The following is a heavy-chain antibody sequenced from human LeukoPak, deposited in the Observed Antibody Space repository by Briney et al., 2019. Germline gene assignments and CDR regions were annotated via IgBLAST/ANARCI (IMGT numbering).Heavy chain of an antibody. D-gene: IGHD3-10*02. CDR1: GFTFSDYY. Sequence: LRLSCAASGFTFSDYYMSWIRQPPGKGLEWLGYIYYSGNTDYNPSLKSRVAISVDTSKNQFSLKLSSVTAADTAVYYCARSTGSTMFIDYWGQGTLVTVSS. J-gene: IGHJ4*02. CDR3: ARSTGSTMFIDY. V-gene: IGHV4-59*01. CDR2: IYYSGNT.